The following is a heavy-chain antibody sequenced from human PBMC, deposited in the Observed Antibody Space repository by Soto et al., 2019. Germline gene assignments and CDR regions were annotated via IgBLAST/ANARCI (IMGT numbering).Heavy chain of an antibody. CDR2: IWSDGSTK. D-gene: IGHD3-22*01. Sequence: QVQLVESGGGVVQPGRSLRLSCAASGFTLRSYGMHWVRQAPGKGLEWVAVIWSDGSTKYYADSVKGRFTISRDNSKNTVYLQMNSLRAEDTAVYYCARDPNYYDSSGHYTAPPFDYWGQGTLVTVSS. V-gene: IGHV3-33*01. J-gene: IGHJ4*02. CDR3: ARDPNYYDSSGHYTAPPFDY. CDR1: GFTLRSYG.